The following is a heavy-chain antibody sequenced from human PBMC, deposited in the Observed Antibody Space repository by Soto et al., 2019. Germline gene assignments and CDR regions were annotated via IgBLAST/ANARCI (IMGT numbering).Heavy chain of an antibody. D-gene: IGHD5-12*01. J-gene: IGHJ4*02. V-gene: IGHV4-39*01. CDR2: IYYSGNT. CDR3: ARQGTITAFAY. CDR1: GGSISTTSYF. Sequence: QLQLQESGPGLVKPSETLSLTCTVSGGSISTTSYFWGWIRQPPGKGLEWIGSIYYSGNTYYNPSLKSRVTISVDTSKNQFSLKVSSVTAADTAVYYCARQGTITAFAYWGQGTLVTVSS.